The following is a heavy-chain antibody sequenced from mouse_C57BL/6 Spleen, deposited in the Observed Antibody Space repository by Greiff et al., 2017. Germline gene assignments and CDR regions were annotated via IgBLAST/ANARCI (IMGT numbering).Heavy chain of an antibody. J-gene: IGHJ1*03. D-gene: IGHD1-1*01. CDR2: IYPGSGST. V-gene: IGHV1-55*01. CDR1: GYTFTSYW. CDR3: ARSASYYGSSYWYFDV. Sequence: QVQLQQSGAELVKPGASVKMSCKASGYTFTSYWITWVKQRPGQGLEWIGDIYPGSGSTNYNEKFKSKATLTVDTSSSTAYMQLSSLTSEDSAVYYCARSASYYGSSYWYFDVWGTGTTVTVSS.